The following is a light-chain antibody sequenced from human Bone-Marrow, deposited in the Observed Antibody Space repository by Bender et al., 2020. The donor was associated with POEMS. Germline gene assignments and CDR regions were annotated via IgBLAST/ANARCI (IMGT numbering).Light chain of an antibody. CDR3: QLSDSSGTS. V-gene: IGLV3-25*03. CDR1: ALPKQS. Sequence: SYELTQPPSVSVSPGQTARITCSGDALPKQSAFWYQQKPGQAPVLLIYKKTERASGIPERFSGSSSGTTVTLTISGVQAEDEADYYCQLSDSSGTSFGTGTKVTVL. CDR2: KKT. J-gene: IGLJ1*01.